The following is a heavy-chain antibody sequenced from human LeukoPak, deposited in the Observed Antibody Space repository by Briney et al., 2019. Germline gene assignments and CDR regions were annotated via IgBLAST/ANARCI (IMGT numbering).Heavy chain of an antibody. V-gene: IGHV1-2*04. CDR2: INPNSGGT. CDR1: GYTFTGYY. J-gene: IGHJ3*02. CDR3: ARGWGVRYFDWLLIDSIPPQASGNDAFDI. Sequence: ASVKVSCKASGYTFTGYYMHWVRQAPGQGLEWMGWINPNSGGTNYAQKFQGWVTMTRDTSISTAYMELSRLRSDDTAVYYCARGWGVRYFDWLLIDSIPPQASGNDAFDIWGQGTMVTVSS. D-gene: IGHD3-9*01.